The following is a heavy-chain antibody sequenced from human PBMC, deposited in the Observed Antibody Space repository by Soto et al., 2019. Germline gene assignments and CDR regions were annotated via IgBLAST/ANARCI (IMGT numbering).Heavy chain of an antibody. CDR3: ARGGDNVLRFLEWSLASYYYYGMDV. Sequence: ASVKVSCKASGYTFTSYYMHWVRQAPGQGLEWMGIINPSGGSTSYAQKFQGRVTMTRDTSTSTVYMELSSLRSEDTAVYCCARGGDNVLRFLEWSLASYYYYGMDVWGQGTTVTVSS. V-gene: IGHV1-46*01. CDR1: GYTFTSYY. CDR2: INPSGGST. J-gene: IGHJ6*02. D-gene: IGHD3-3*01.